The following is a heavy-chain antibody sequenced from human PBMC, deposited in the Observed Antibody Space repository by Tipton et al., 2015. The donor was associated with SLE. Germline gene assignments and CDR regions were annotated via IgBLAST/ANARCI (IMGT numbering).Heavy chain of an antibody. CDR1: GYSISSGYY. V-gene: IGHV4-38-2*02. CDR3: ARILAAAGTGGY. D-gene: IGHD6-13*01. Sequence: LRLSCTVSGYSISSGYYWGWIRQHPGKGLEWIGSIYHSGSTYYNPSLKSRVTISVDTSKNQFSLKLSSLTAADTAVYYCARILAAAGTGGYWGQGTLFTFSS. CDR2: IYHSGST. J-gene: IGHJ4*02.